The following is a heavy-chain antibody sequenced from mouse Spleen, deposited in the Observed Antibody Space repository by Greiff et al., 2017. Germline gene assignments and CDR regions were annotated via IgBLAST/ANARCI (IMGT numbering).Heavy chain of an antibody. CDR1: GYTFTDYY. D-gene: IGHD2-5*01. CDR3: ASSNYVGYFDV. V-gene: IGHV1-26*01. Sequence: EVQLQQSGPELVKPGASVKISCKASGYTFTDYYMNWVKQSHGKSLEWIGDINPNNGGTSYNQKFKGKATLTVDKSSSTAYMELRSLTSEDSAVYYCASSNYVGYFDVWGTGTTVTVSS. J-gene: IGHJ1*03. CDR2: INPNNGGT.